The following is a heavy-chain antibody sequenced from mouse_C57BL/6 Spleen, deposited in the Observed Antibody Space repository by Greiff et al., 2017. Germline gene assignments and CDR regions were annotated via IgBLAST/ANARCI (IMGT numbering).Heavy chain of an antibody. V-gene: IGHV1-80*01. CDR2: IYPGDGDT. D-gene: IGHD2-4*01. CDR3: ARGGYDDDEGYAMDY. J-gene: IGHJ4*01. CDR1: GYAFSSYW. Sequence: VQLQQSGAELVKPGASVKISCKASGYAFSSYWMNWVKQRPGKGLEWIGQIYPGDGDTNYNGKFKGKATLTADKSSSTAYMQLSSLTSEDAAVYVGARGGYDDDEGYAMDYWGQGTSVTVSS.